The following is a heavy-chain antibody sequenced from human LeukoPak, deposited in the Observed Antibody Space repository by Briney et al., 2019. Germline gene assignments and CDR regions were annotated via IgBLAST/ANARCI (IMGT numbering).Heavy chain of an antibody. D-gene: IGHD6-6*01. Sequence: SCKASGGTFSSYGMHWVRQAPGKGLEWVAVIWYDGSNKYYADSVKGRFTISRDNSKNTLYLQMNSLRAEDTAVYYCARDGSIAAQNFDYWGQGTLVTVSS. CDR2: IWYDGSNK. V-gene: IGHV3-33*01. CDR1: GGTFSSYG. J-gene: IGHJ4*02. CDR3: ARDGSIAAQNFDY.